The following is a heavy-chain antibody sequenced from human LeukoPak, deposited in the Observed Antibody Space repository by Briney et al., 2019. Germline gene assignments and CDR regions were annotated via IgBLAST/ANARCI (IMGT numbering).Heavy chain of an antibody. D-gene: IGHD3-22*01. CDR1: GYSISSGYY. V-gene: IGHV4-38-2*02. J-gene: IGHJ4*02. Sequence: SETLSLTCTVSGYSISSGYYWGWIRQPPGKGLEWIGSIYHSGSTYYNPSLKSRVTISVDTSKNQFSLNLSSVTAADTAIYYCARDAQYYYDDSGYYYLDYWGQGTLVTVSS. CDR3: ARDAQYYYDDSGYYYLDY. CDR2: IYHSGST.